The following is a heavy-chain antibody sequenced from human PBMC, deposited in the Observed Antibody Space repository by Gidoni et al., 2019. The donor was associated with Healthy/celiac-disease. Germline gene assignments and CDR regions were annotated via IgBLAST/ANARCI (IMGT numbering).Heavy chain of an antibody. CDR2: IYYSGST. D-gene: IGHD4-17*01. J-gene: IGHJ5*02. V-gene: IGHV4-59*01. CDR1: GGSISSYY. CDR3: AREDYGGNSGWFDP. Sequence: QVQLQESGPGLVKLSETLSLTCTVSGGSISSYYWSWIRQPPGKGLEWIGYIYYSGSTNYNPSLKSRVTISVDTSKNQFSLKLSSVTAADTAVYYCAREDYGGNSGWFDPWGQETLVTVSS.